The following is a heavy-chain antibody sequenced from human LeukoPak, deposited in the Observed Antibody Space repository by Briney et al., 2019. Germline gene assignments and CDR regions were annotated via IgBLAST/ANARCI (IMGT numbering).Heavy chain of an antibody. J-gene: IGHJ3*02. CDR2: IYTSGST. CDR3: ARGGVTYYYDRSGFPAAFDI. Sequence: PSETLSLTCTVSGGSISSSYWSWIRQPAGKGLEWIGRIYTSGSTNYNPSLKSRVTMSVDTSKNQFSLKLSSVTAADTAVYYCARGGVTYYYDRSGFPAAFDIWGQGTMVTVSS. V-gene: IGHV4-4*07. D-gene: IGHD3-22*01. CDR1: GGSISSSY.